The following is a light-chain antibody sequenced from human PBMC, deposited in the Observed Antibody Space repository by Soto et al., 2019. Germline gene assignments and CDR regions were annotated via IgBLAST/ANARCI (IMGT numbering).Light chain of an antibody. CDR3: QQYNNWWT. CDR1: QSVGSD. V-gene: IGKV3-15*01. J-gene: IGKJ1*01. Sequence: EIVMTQSPATLSVSPGERATLSCRASQSVGSDLAWYQQKPGRAHRLLIYGASTRATGIPARFSGSGSGTEFILTISSLQSEDFAVYYCQQYNNWWTFGQGTKVEIK. CDR2: GAS.